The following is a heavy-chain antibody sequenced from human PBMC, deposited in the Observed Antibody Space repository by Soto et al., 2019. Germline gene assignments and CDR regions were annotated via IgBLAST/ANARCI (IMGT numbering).Heavy chain of an antibody. CDR2: MNANRGNT. V-gene: IGHV1-8*01. CDR3: ARVEFSNWNFFGY. Sequence: QVQLVQSGAEVKKPGASVKVSCKTSGYTFTSYDINWVRQATGQGLEWMGWMNANRGNTGYAQKFQGRVTMTRNTSISTAYMELSSLRSEDTAVYYCARVEFSNWNFFGYWGQGTLVTVSS. J-gene: IGHJ4*02. D-gene: IGHD1-1*01. CDR1: GYTFTSYD.